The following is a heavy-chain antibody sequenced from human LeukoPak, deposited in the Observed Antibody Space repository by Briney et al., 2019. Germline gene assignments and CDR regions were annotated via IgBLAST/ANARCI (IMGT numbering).Heavy chain of an antibody. CDR2: IIPIFGTA. Sequence: ASVKVSCKASGGTFSSYAISWVRQAPGQGLEWMGRIIPIFGTANYAQKFQGRVTITTDESTSTAYMELSSLRSEDTAVYYCARDSSWGTSEYFQHWGQGTLVTVSS. D-gene: IGHD6-13*01. V-gene: IGHV1-69*05. J-gene: IGHJ1*01. CDR1: GGTFSSYA. CDR3: ARDSSWGTSEYFQH.